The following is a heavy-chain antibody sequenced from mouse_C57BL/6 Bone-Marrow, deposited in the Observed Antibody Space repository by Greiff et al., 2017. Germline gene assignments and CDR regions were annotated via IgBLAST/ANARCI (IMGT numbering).Heavy chain of an antibody. CDR1: GYTFTSYW. J-gene: IGHJ2*01. CDR2: INPSNGGT. V-gene: IGHV1-53*01. D-gene: IGHD1-1*01. CDR3: ARWDYYGYYFDY. Sequence: QVQLQQSGAELMKPGASVKLSCKATGYTFTSYWMHWVKQRPGQGLEWIGNINPSNGGTNYNEKFKSKATLTVDKSSSTAYMQLSSLTSEDSAVYYCARWDYYGYYFDYWGQGTTLTVSS.